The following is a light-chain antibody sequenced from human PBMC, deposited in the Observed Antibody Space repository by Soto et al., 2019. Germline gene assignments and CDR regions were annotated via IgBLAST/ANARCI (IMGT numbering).Light chain of an antibody. CDR1: QSVSSS. CDR2: GAS. CDR3: QQYNNWPRGT. Sequence: EIVMTQSPATLSVSPGERATLSCRASQSVSSSLAWYQQKPGQAPRLLMYGASTRATGIPARFSGSGSGTEFTLTISSLQSEDIAVYYCQQYNNWPRGTFGQGTKVEVK. J-gene: IGKJ1*01. V-gene: IGKV3-15*01.